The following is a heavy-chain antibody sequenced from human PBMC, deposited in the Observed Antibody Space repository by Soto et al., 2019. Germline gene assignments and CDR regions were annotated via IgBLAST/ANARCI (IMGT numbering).Heavy chain of an antibody. CDR3: ARENYGFWSGPYYYGMDV. D-gene: IGHD3-3*01. CDR2: IYTSGST. Sequence: SETLSLTCTVSGGSISSYYWSWIRQPAGKGLEWIGRIYTSGSTNYDPSLKSRVTMSVDTSKNQFSLKLSSVTAADTAVYYCARENYGFWSGPYYYGMDVWGQGTTVTVSS. J-gene: IGHJ6*02. CDR1: GGSISSYY. V-gene: IGHV4-4*07.